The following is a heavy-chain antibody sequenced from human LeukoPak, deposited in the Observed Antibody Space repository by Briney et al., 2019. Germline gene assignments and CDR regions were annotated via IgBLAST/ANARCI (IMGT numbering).Heavy chain of an antibody. Sequence: ASVKVSCKASGGTFSSYAISWVRQAPGQGLEWMGRIIPIVGTANYAQKFQGRVTMTADKSTGTVYMELSSLRSGDTAVYYCARGITVVRGVIKGGMDVWGQGTTVTVSS. D-gene: IGHD3-10*01. CDR2: IIPIVGTA. J-gene: IGHJ6*02. CDR1: GGTFSSYA. CDR3: ARGITVVRGVIKGGMDV. V-gene: IGHV1-69*04.